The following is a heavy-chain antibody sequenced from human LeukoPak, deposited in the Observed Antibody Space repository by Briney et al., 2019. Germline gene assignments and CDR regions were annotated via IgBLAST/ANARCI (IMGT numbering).Heavy chain of an antibody. D-gene: IGHD2-2*01. Sequence: SVKVSCKASGGTFSSYAISWVRQAPAQGLEWMGGIIPIFGTANYAQKFQGRVTITRNTSISTAYMELSSLRSEDTAVYYCARGCSSTSCSYYWGQGTLVTVSS. J-gene: IGHJ4*02. CDR1: GGTFSSYA. CDR2: IIPIFGTA. V-gene: IGHV1-69*05. CDR3: ARGCSSTSCSYY.